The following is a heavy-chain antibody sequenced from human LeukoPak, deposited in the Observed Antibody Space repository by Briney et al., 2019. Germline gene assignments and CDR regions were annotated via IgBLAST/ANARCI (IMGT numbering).Heavy chain of an antibody. V-gene: IGHV3-11*01. CDR1: GFTFSDYY. J-gene: IGHJ6*02. CDR3: ARDRFDFWSGKYYYYGMDV. CDR2: ISSSGSTI. D-gene: IGHD3-3*01. Sequence: AGGSLRLSCAASGFTFSDYYMSWIRQAPGKGLEWVSYISSSGSTIYYADSVKGRFTISRDNAKNSLYLQMNSLRAEDTAVYYCARDRFDFWSGKYYYYGMDVWGQGTTVTVSS.